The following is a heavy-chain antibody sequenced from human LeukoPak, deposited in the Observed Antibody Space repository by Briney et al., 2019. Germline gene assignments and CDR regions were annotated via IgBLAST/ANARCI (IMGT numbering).Heavy chain of an antibody. CDR3: ARVGLYSSSSAYYFDY. CDR2: INPNSGGT. D-gene: IGHD6-6*01. J-gene: IGHJ4*02. CDR1: GYMFTSHG. V-gene: IGHV1-2*02. Sequence: ASVKVSCKSSGYMFTSHGIHWLRQAPGQGLEWLGWINPNSGGTNYAQKFQGRVTMTRDTSISTAYMELSRLRSDDTAVYYCARVGLYSSSSAYYFDYWGQGTLVTVSS.